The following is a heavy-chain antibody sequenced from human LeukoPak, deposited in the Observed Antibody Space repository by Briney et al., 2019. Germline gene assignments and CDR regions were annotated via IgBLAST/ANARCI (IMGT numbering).Heavy chain of an antibody. V-gene: IGHV4-4*07. CDR2: IYTSGST. CDR1: GGSISSYY. Sequence: PSETLSLTCTVSGGSISSYYWSWIRQPAGKGLEWIGRIYTSGSTNYNPSLKSRVTMSVDTSKNQFSLKLSSVTAADTAVYYCARQRTDDSSGSLDYWGQGTLVTVSS. CDR3: ARQRTDDSSGSLDY. D-gene: IGHD3-22*01. J-gene: IGHJ4*02.